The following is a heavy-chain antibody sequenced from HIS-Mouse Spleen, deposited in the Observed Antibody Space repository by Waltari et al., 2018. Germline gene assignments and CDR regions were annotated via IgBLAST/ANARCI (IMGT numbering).Heavy chain of an antibody. D-gene: IGHD6-6*01. CDR1: GYSISSGYY. CDR2: IYRSGST. Sequence: QVQLQESGPGLVKPSETLSLTCTVSGYSISSGYYWGWVRQPPGKGLEWIGSIYRSGSTYYNPSLKSRVTISVDTSKNQFSLKLSSVTAADTAVYYCARDNGIAARIGWFDPWGQGTLVTVSS. V-gene: IGHV4-38-2*02. J-gene: IGHJ5*02. CDR3: ARDNGIAARIGWFDP.